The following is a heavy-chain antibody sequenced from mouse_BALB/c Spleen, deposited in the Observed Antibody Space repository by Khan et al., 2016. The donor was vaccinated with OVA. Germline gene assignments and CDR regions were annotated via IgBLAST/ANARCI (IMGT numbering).Heavy chain of an antibody. D-gene: IGHD2-3*01. CDR3: ERQPGYYEGSAMDF. CDR1: GFTFSSYG. CDR2: ISSGGTYT. V-gene: IGHV5-6*01. J-gene: IGHJ4*01. Sequence: EVELVESGGDLVKPGGSLKLSCAASGFTFSSYGMSWVRQTPDKRLEWVAAISSGGTYTYSPDSLKARFTISRDNAKNTLSLQMSSLKSEDTAIYYCERQPGYYEGSAMDFWGQGTSVTVSS.